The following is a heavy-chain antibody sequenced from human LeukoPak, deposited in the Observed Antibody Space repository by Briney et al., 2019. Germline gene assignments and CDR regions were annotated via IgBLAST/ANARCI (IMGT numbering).Heavy chain of an antibody. D-gene: IGHD1-14*01. CDR1: GFTFSNYW. CDR2: IKQDGSEK. J-gene: IGHJ4*02. CDR3: ARLRTFDY. Sequence: GGSLRLSCAASGFTFSNYWMSWVRQAPGKGLEWVANIKQDGSEKYYVGSVKGRFTISRDNADNSLYLRMNSLRAEDTAVYYCARLRTFDYWGQGTLVTVSP. V-gene: IGHV3-7*03.